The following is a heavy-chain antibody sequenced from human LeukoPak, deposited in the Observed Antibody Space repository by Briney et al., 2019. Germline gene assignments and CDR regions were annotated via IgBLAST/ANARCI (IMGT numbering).Heavy chain of an antibody. CDR2: IYTSGST. CDR3: ARGGQAAAGDY. D-gene: IGHD6-13*01. CDR1: GGFISSYY. Sequence: PSETLSLTCTVSGGFISSYYWSWIRQPAGKGREWIGRIYTSGSTNYNPSLKGRGTLAVDTSQHQSLLRLGSVTAADTAVYYCARGGQAAAGDYWGQGTLVTVSS. V-gene: IGHV4-4*07. J-gene: IGHJ4*02.